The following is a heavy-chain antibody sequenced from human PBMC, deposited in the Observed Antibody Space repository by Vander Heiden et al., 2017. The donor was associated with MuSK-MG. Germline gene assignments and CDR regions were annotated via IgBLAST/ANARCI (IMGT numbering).Heavy chain of an antibody. J-gene: IGHJ3*02. V-gene: IGHV4-34*01. CDR3: ASRHGDAFDS. Sequence: QVQLQQWGAGLLKPSETLSLTCAVYGGSFSGYYWSWIRQPPGKGLEWIGEINHSGSTNYNPSLKRRVTISVDTSKNQFSLKLSSVTAADAAVYYCASRHGDAFDSWGQGTMVTVAA. CDR1: GGSFSGYY. CDR2: INHSGST.